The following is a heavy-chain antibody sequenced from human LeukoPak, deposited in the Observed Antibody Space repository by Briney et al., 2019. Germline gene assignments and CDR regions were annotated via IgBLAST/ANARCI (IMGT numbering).Heavy chain of an antibody. J-gene: IGHJ4*02. CDR3: ARGSFNEFGEFDY. CDR1: GGTFSSYA. Sequence: SVKVSCKASGGTFSSYAISWVRQAPGQGLEWMGRIIPILGIANYAQKFQGRVTITADKSTSTAYMELSSLRSEDTAVYYCARGSFNEFGEFDYWGQGTLVTVSS. D-gene: IGHD3-10*01. V-gene: IGHV1-69*04. CDR2: IIPILGIA.